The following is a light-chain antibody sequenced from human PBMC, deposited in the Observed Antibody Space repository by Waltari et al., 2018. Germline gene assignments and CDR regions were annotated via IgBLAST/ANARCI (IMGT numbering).Light chain of an antibody. Sequence: EIVLTQSPGTLSLSPGERATLSCRASQNIGRYLVWYQQKPGQAPRLLIYEASRRATGIPDRFSGSGSGTDFSRTISRQEPEDFAVYYCQNHERLPATFGQGTKVEIK. J-gene: IGKJ1*01. CDR2: EAS. CDR3: QNHERLPAT. V-gene: IGKV3-20*01. CDR1: QNIGRY.